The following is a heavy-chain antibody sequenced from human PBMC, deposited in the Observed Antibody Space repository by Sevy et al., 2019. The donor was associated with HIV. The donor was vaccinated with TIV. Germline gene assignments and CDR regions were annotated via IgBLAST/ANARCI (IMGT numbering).Heavy chain of an antibody. J-gene: IGHJ5*02. V-gene: IGHV1-2*06. CDR3: AGQTSGWYEWFDP. Sequence: ASVKVSCKASAYNFIGYYIHWVRQAPGQGLEWIGRINPTSDGTKYSHKFQGRVTVTIDMSVSTAYMELTRLTSDDTAIYYCAGQTSGWYEWFDPWGPGTLVTVSS. CDR2: INPTSDGT. CDR1: AYNFIGYY. D-gene: IGHD6-19*01.